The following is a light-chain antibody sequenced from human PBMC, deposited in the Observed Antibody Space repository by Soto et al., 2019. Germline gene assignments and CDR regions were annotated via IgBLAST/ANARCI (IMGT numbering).Light chain of an antibody. V-gene: IGKV3-15*01. J-gene: IGKJ4*01. CDR3: QEYNDWRPTT. Sequence: EIVMTQSPATLSVSPVERATLSCRASQSISTKLAWYQQKPGQAPRLLIYGASTRAPGIPVRFSGSGSGTEFTLTITSLQSEDFAVYYCQEYNDWRPTTFGGGTKVDIK. CDR2: GAS. CDR1: QSISTK.